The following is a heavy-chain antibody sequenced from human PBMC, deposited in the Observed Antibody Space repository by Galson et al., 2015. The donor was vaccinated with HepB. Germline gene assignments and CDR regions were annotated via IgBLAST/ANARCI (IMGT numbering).Heavy chain of an antibody. Sequence: SLRLSCAASGFSFSSYGMLWVRQAPGKGLEWVAVISYDGSNKYYGDSVKGRFTISRDSSKNTLYLQMYSLRVEDTAVYYCAGGWTHIDYWGQGTLVTVSS. V-gene: IGHV3-30*03. D-gene: IGHD6-19*01. J-gene: IGHJ4*02. CDR2: ISYDGSNK. CDR3: AGGWTHIDY. CDR1: GFSFSSYG.